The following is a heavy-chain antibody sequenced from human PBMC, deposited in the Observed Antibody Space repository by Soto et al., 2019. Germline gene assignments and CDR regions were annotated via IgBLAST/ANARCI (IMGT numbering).Heavy chain of an antibody. CDR2: INPSGGST. CDR3: AGVPGYGDYGAEYFQH. Sequence: ASVKVSCKASGYTFTSYYMHWVRQAPGQGLEWMGIINPSGGSTSYAQKFQGRVTMTRDTSTSTVYMELSSLRSEDTAVYYCAGVPGYGDYGAEYFQHWGQGTLVTVSS. D-gene: IGHD4-17*01. V-gene: IGHV1-46*01. J-gene: IGHJ1*01. CDR1: GYTFTSYY.